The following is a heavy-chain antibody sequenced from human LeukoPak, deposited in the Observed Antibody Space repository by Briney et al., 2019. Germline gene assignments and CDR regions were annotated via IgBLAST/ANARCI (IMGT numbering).Heavy chain of an antibody. J-gene: IGHJ4*02. D-gene: IGHD2-2*01. V-gene: IGHV1-18*04. CDR3: ARGPHRAYCSSTSCPLQTDY. CDR2: ISAYNGNT. CDR1: GYTFTSYG. Sequence: ASVKVSCKASGYTFTSYGISWVRQAPGQGLEWMGWISAYNGNTNYAQKLQGRVTMTTDTSTSTAYMELRSLRSDDTAVYYCARGPHRAYCSSTSCPLQTDYWGQGTLVTVSS.